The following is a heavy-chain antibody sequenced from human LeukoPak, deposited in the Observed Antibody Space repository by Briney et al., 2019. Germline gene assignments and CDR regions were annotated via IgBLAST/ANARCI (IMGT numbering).Heavy chain of an antibody. V-gene: IGHV3-43D*03. D-gene: IGHD3-10*01. Sequence: PGGSLRLSCAASGFTFDDYAMHWVHQAPGKGLEWVSLISWDGGSTYYADSVKGRFTISRDNSKNSLYLQMNSLRAEDTAVYYCAKYGKGGGSYYNEYYYYYYMDVWGKGTTVTISS. CDR2: ISWDGGST. CDR3: AKYGKGGGSYYNEYYYYYYMDV. CDR1: GFTFDDYA. J-gene: IGHJ6*03.